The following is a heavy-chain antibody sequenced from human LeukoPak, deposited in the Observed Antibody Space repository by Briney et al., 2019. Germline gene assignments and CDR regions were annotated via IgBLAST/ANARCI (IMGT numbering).Heavy chain of an antibody. V-gene: IGHV1-69*01. CDR3: ARLELVGATPLN. J-gene: IGHJ4*02. Sequence: SVKVFCKASGGTFSSYAISWVRQAPGQGLEWMGGIIPIFGTANYAQKFQGIVTITADESTSTAYMELSSLRSEDTAVYYCARLELVGATPLNWGQGTLVTVSS. CDR2: IIPIFGTA. CDR1: GGTFSSYA. D-gene: IGHD1-26*01.